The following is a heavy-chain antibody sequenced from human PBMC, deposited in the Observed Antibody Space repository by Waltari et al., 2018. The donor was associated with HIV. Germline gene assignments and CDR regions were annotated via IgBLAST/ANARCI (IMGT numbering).Heavy chain of an antibody. J-gene: IGHJ4*02. CDR1: GGSISSSSYY. CDR2: IYYSGST. CDR3: ARLRWLQFEYYFDY. Sequence: QLQLQESGPGLVKPSETLSLPCTVSGGSISSSSYYWGWLRQPPGKGLEWIGSIYYSGSTDYNPSLKSRVTISVDTSKNQFSLKLSSVTAADTAVYYCARLRWLQFEYYFDYWGQGTLVTVSS. D-gene: IGHD5-12*01. V-gene: IGHV4-39*01.